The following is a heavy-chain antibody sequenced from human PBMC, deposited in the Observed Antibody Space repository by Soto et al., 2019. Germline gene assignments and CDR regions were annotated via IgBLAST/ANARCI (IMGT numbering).Heavy chain of an antibody. CDR3: TTYDYILGSDRYRWAY. CDR1: GFTFSNAW. Sequence: GGSLRLSCAASGFTFSNAWMSWVRQAPGKGLEWVARIKSKIDGGTTDHAAPVVGRFTISRDDSKNTLYLQMNSLETEDTAVYYCTTYDYILGSDRYRWAYWGRGALVTVSS. V-gene: IGHV3-15*01. D-gene: IGHD3-16*02. J-gene: IGHJ4*02. CDR2: IKSKIDGGTT.